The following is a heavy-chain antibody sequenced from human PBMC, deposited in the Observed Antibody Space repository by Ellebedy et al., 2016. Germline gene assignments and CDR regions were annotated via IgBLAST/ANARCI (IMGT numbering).Heavy chain of an antibody. J-gene: IGHJ3*02. CDR3: ARSTLSYNWNDVGAFDI. D-gene: IGHD1-20*01. CDR2: IYPGDSDT. V-gene: IGHV5-51*01. Sequence: GESLKISCKGSGYSFSTYWIGWARQMPGKGLEWMGIIYPGDSDTRYSPSFEGQVTLSADKSTSTAYLQWSSLMASDTAMFYCARSTLSYNWNDVGAFDIWGQGTMVTVSS. CDR1: GYSFSTYW.